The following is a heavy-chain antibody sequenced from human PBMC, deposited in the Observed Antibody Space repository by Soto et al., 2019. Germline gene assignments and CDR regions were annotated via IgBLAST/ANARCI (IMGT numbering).Heavy chain of an antibody. D-gene: IGHD4-17*01. CDR3: ARDPTVHDYGGKVSD. Sequence: PGGSLRLSCGASGFTFSNYTMHWVRQAPGKGLEWVAVISYDGSNKYYADSVKGRFTISRDNSKNTLYLQMHSLRAEDTAVYYCARDPTVHDYGGKVSDWGQGTLVTVSS. CDR1: GFTFSNYT. CDR2: ISYDGSNK. J-gene: IGHJ4*02. V-gene: IGHV3-30-3*01.